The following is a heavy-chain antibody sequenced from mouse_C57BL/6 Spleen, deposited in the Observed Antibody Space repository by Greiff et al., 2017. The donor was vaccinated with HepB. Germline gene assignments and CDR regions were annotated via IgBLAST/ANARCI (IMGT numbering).Heavy chain of an antibody. D-gene: IGHD1-2*01. CDR1: GYSITSGYG. V-gene: IGHV3-2*02. Sequence: QSGPGLVKPSQSLSLTCTVTGYSITSGYGWNWIRQFPGNKLEWMGYISYSGSTNYNPSLTSRISITRDTSKNQFFLQLNSVTTEDTATYYCARTARIKYWGQGTTLTVSS. CDR3: ARTARIKY. J-gene: IGHJ2*01. CDR2: ISYSGST.